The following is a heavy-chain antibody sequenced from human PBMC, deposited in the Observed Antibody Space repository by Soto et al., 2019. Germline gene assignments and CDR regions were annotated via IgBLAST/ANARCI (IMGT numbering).Heavy chain of an antibody. CDR2: IVVGSGNT. CDR1: GFTFTHSA. V-gene: IGHV1-58*01. J-gene: IGHJ4*02. D-gene: IGHD6-19*01. CDR3: AAGSGFSSGPDY. Sequence: SVKISCKASGFTFTHSAVQWVRQARGQRLEWIGWIVVGSGNTNYAQKFQERVTITRDMSTSTAYMELSSLRSEDTAMYYCAAGSGFSSGPDYWGQGTLVTVSS.